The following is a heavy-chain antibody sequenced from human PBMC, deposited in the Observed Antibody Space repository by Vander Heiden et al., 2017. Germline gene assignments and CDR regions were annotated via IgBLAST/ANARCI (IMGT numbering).Heavy chain of an antibody. Sequence: EVQLLESGGGLVQPGGSLRLSCAAAGFTFSSYAMGWVRQAPGKGLEWVSAISGSGGSTYYADSVKGRFTISRDNSKNTLYLQMNSLRAEDTAVYYCAKDVKGLGYCSGGSCYEDYWGQGTLVTVSS. V-gene: IGHV3-23*01. J-gene: IGHJ4*02. CDR2: ISGSGGST. CDR1: GFTFSSYA. CDR3: AKDVKGLGYCSGGSCYEDY. D-gene: IGHD2-15*01.